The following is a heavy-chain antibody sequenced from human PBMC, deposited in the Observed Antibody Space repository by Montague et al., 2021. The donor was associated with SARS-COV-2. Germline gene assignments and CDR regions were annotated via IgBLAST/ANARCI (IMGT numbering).Heavy chain of an antibody. J-gene: IGHJ6*02. Sequence: SETLSLTCTVSGSSFSGYDWNWIRLPPGDGRVWYAVISLSRSTSYNPSLKSRVTISVDTSKSQFSLKLSSATAADTAVYYCARVPYRLLFVPRYYGMDVWGQGTTVTVSS. CDR3: ARVPYRLLFVPRYYGMDV. CDR1: GSSFSGYD. CDR2: ISLSRST. V-gene: IGHV4-34*01. D-gene: IGHD2-2*01.